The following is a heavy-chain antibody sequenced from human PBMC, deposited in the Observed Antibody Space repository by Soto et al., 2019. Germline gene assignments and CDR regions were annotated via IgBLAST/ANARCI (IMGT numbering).Heavy chain of an antibody. CDR3: ARFPDYSDYGGP. Sequence: QVQLQESGPGLVKPSETLSLTCTVSGGSISSYYWSWIRQPPGKGLEWIGYIYDSGSTNYNPSLKSRVTISADTSKNQFSLKLSSVTAADTAVYYCARFPDYSDYGGPWDQGTLVTVSS. J-gene: IGHJ4*02. D-gene: IGHD4-17*01. CDR1: GGSISSYY. V-gene: IGHV4-59*08. CDR2: IYDSGST.